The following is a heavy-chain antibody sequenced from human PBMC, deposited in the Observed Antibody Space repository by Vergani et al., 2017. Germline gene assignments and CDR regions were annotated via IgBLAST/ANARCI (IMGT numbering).Heavy chain of an antibody. CDR3: AGDLRLLYNRFDP. CDR1: GFTFHHYG. V-gene: IGHV3-33*01. Sequence: QVQLVESGGGVVQPGRSLRLSCAASGFTFHHYGMHWVRQAPGKGLEWVAVTWYDGNNKQYADSVKGRFTISRDNSKSTMYLQMNSLRDEDTGVYYCAGDLRLLYNRFDPWGQGTLVAVSS. D-gene: IGHD1-14*01. CDR2: TWYDGNNK. J-gene: IGHJ5*02.